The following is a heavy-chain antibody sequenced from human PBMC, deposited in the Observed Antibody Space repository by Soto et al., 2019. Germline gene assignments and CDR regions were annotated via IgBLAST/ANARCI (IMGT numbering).Heavy chain of an antibody. J-gene: IGHJ6*04. Sequence: PSETLSLTCTVSGGSISSGDYYWSWIRQPPGKGLEWIGYIYYSGSTNYNPSLKSRVAISVDTSKNQFSLKLSSVTAADTAVYYCAREGYDILTGYLDVWGKGTTVTVSS. V-gene: IGHV4-61*08. CDR3: AREGYDILTGYLDV. CDR2: IYYSGST. CDR1: GGSISSGDYY. D-gene: IGHD3-9*01.